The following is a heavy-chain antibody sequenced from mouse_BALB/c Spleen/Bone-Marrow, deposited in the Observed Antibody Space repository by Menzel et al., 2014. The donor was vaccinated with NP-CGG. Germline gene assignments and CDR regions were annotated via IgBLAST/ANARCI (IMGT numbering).Heavy chain of an antibody. CDR3: TRSPITTVVAETMDY. D-gene: IGHD1-1*01. CDR1: GYTFTSYW. CDR2: TYPGSGST. V-gene: IGHV1S22*01. Sequence: LQQSGSELVRPGASVKLSCKASGYTFTSYWMHWVKQRPGQGLEWIGNTYPGSGSTNYDEKFKTKATLTVDTSSSTAYMQLSSLTSEDSAVYYCTRSPITTVVAETMDYWGQGTSVTVSS. J-gene: IGHJ4*01.